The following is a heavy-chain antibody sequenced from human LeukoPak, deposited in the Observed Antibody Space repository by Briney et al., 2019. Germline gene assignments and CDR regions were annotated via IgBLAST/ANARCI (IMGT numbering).Heavy chain of an antibody. V-gene: IGHV4-59*01. Sequence: SETLSLTCTVSGGSISSYYWSWIRQPPGKGLEWIGYIYYSGSTNYNPSLKSRVTISVDTSKNQFSLKLSSVTAADTAVYYCARTTEGYCSRTSCYGGDYYYYMDVWGKGTTVTVSS. D-gene: IGHD2-2*01. CDR2: IYYSGST. J-gene: IGHJ6*03. CDR1: GGSISSYY. CDR3: ARTTEGYCSRTSCYGGDYYYYMDV.